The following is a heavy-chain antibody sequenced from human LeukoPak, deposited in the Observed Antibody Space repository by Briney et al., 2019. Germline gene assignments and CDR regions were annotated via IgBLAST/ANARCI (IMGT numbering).Heavy chain of an antibody. D-gene: IGHD2-8*01. CDR2: ICSSGSTK. Sequence: GGSLRLSCAASGFTFSDYYMSWIRQAAGKGLEWVSYICSSGSTKYYADSVKGRFTISRDNAKNSLYLQMSSLRAEDTAVYYCARVKGVYAIDYWGQGPLVSVSS. CDR1: GFTFSDYY. J-gene: IGHJ4*02. CDR3: ARVKGVYAIDY. V-gene: IGHV3-11*01.